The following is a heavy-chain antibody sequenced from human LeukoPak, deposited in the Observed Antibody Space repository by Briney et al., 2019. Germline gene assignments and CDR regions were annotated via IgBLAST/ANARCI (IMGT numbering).Heavy chain of an antibody. Sequence: PSQTLSLTCTVSGGSISSGGYYWSWLRQHPGKGLEWIGYIYYSGGTYYNPSLKSRVTITVHTSKNQFSLKLSSVTAADTAVYYCARSPLVDTAMVRIGNFDYWGQGTLVTVSS. CDR3: ARSPLVDTAMVRIGNFDY. CDR2: IYYSGGT. CDR1: GGSISSGGYY. J-gene: IGHJ4*02. V-gene: IGHV4-31*03. D-gene: IGHD5-18*01.